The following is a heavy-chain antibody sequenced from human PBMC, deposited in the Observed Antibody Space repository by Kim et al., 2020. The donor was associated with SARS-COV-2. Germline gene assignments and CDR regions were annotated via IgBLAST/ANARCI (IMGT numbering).Heavy chain of an antibody. CDR3: ARDAPPWWLLRYYGIDV. CDR2: ISAYNGNT. V-gene: IGHV1-18*01. J-gene: IGHJ6*02. D-gene: IGHD2-21*02. CDR1: GYTFTSYG. Sequence: ASVKVSCKASGYTFTSYGISWVRQAPGQGLEWMGWISAYNGNTNYAQKLQGRVTMTTDKSTSKAYMELRSLRSDDTAVYYCARDAPPWWLLRYYGIDVWGQGTTVTGSS.